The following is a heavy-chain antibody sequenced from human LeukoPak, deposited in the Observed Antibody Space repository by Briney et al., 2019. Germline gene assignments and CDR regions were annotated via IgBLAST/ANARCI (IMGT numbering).Heavy chain of an antibody. CDR2: IRSSTSYI. D-gene: IGHD2-2*01. CDR1: GFTFSSYS. CDR3: VRTLGYCSGTSCLYGMDV. J-gene: IGHJ6*02. V-gene: IGHV3-21*01. Sequence: GGSLRLSCAASGFTFSSYSMNWIRQAPGKGLEWVSSIRSSTSYIYYADSVKGRFTISRDNSKNTLYLQMSSLRVEDTAVYYCVRTLGYCSGTSCLYGMDVWGQGTTVTVSS.